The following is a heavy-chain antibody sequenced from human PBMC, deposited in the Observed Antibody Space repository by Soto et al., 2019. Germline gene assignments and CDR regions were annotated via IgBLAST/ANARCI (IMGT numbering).Heavy chain of an antibody. V-gene: IGHV3-53*01. CDR1: GLTVSGKKY. CDR3: ASWLIREHAYDI. J-gene: IGHJ3*02. D-gene: IGHD5-12*01. Sequence: DVQLVESGGGLIQPGGSLRLSCAAFGLTVSGKKYMAWVRQAPGRGLEWVSGLYDVDGTYYADSVKGRFTVSSDSSKSIVYLQMNSLRPDDTAIYYCASWLIREHAYDIWGVGTTVTVSS. CDR2: LYDVDGT.